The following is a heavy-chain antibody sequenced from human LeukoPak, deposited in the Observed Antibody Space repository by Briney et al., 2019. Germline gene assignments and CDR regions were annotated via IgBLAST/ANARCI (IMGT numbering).Heavy chain of an antibody. CDR3: ARSFGASQQYTSSWNYYYMDV. J-gene: IGHJ6*03. V-gene: IGHV1-46*01. D-gene: IGHD6-13*01. CDR1: GYTFTNYY. CDR2: INPSGGST. Sequence: GASVKVSCKASGYTFTNYYVHWVRQAPGQGLEWMGIINPSGGSTSYPQKFQGRVTMTRDMSTSTVYMELSSLRSEDTAAFYCARSFGASQQYTSSWNYYYMDVWGEGTTVTVSS.